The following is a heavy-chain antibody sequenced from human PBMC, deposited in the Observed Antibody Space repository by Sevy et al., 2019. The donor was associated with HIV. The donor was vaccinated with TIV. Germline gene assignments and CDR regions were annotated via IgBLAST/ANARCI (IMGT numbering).Heavy chain of an antibody. CDR3: AKDGYCSSTSCVNWFDP. CDR1: GFTLSSYG. V-gene: IGHV3-30*02. D-gene: IGHD2-2*01. J-gene: IGHJ5*02. CDR2: IRYDGSNK. Sequence: GGSLRLSFAASGFTLSSYGMHWVRQAPGKGLEWVAFIRYDGSNKYYTDSVKGRFTISRDNSKNTLYLQMNSLRAEDTAVYYCAKDGYCSSTSCVNWFDPWGQGTLVTVSS.